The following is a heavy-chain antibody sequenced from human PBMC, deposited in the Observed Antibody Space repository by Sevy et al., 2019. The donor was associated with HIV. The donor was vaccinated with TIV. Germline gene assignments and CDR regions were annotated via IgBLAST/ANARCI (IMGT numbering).Heavy chain of an antibody. CDR1: GCSISSSSYY. CDR2: IYYSGST. Sequence: SETLSLTCTVSGCSISSSSYYWGWIRQPPGKGLEWIGSIYYSGSTYYNPSLKGRVTISVDTSKNQFSLKLSSVTAADTAVYYCAGSFGSGSYYNTPDFDYWGQGTLVTVSS. D-gene: IGHD3-10*01. J-gene: IGHJ4*02. V-gene: IGHV4-39*01. CDR3: AGSFGSGSYYNTPDFDY.